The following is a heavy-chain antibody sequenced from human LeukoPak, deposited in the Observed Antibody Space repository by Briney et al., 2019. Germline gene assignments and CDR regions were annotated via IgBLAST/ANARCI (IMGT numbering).Heavy chain of an antibody. CDR2: ISYDGSNK. CDR3: AKDNVDTAMGDYFYYYALDV. Sequence: GRSLRLSCAASGVTFSSYAMHWVRQAPGKGLEWVAVISYDGSNKYYADSVKGRFTISRDNSKNTLYLQMNSLRAEDTAVYYCAKDNVDTAMGDYFYYYALDVWGQGTTVTVSS. D-gene: IGHD5-18*01. V-gene: IGHV3-30*04. J-gene: IGHJ6*02. CDR1: GVTFSSYA.